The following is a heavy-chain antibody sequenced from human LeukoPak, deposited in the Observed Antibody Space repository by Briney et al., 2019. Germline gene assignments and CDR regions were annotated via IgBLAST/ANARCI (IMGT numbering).Heavy chain of an antibody. V-gene: IGHV4-34*01. Sequence: SETLSLTCAVYGGSFSGYYWSWIRQPPGKGLEWIGEINHSGSTNYNPSLKSRVTISVDTSKNQFSLKLTSVTAADTAVYYCARLSRDDDWPIDYWGQGTLVTVPS. CDR1: GGSFSGYY. CDR3: ARLSRDDDWPIDY. J-gene: IGHJ4*02. CDR2: INHSGST. D-gene: IGHD3-9*01.